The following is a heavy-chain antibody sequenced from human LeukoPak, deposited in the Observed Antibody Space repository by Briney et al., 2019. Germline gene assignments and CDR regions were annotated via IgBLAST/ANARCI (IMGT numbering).Heavy chain of an antibody. Sequence: SVKVSCKASGYPFTSYGISWVRQAPGQGLEWMGWISAYNGNTNYAQKLQGRVTMTRNTSISTAYMELSSLRSEDTAVYYCARDNPAMVYWGQGTLVTVSS. CDR1: GYPFTSYG. D-gene: IGHD5-18*01. J-gene: IGHJ4*02. V-gene: IGHV1-18*01. CDR2: ISAYNGNT. CDR3: ARDNPAMVY.